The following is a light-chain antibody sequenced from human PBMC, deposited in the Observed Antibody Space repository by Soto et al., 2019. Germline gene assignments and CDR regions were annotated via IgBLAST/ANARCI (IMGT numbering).Light chain of an antibody. CDR3: CSYAGGGTFV. CDR1: SSDVGSYSL. Sequence: QSALTQPASVSGSPGQSITISCTGTSSDVGSYSLVSWYQQHPGKAPKLMIYEGSKRPSGVSNRFSGSKSGNTASLTISGLQAEDEADYYCCSYAGGGTFVFGGGTKLTVL. J-gene: IGLJ2*01. V-gene: IGLV2-23*03. CDR2: EGS.